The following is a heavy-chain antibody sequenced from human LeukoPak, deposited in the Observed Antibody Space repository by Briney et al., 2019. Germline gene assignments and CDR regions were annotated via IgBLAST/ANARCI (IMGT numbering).Heavy chain of an antibody. V-gene: IGHV3-11*06. CDR2: ISSSSSYT. Sequence: GGPLRLSCAASGFTFSDYYMSWIRQAPGKGLEWVSYISSSSSYTNYADSVKGRFTISRDNAKNSLYLQMNSLRAEDTAVYYCARVNSFGFDYWGQGTLVTVSS. D-gene: IGHD5-18*01. J-gene: IGHJ4*02. CDR1: GFTFSDYY. CDR3: ARVNSFGFDY.